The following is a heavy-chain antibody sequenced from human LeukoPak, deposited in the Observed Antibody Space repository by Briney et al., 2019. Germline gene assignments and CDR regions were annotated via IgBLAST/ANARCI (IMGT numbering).Heavy chain of an antibody. CDR2: IYYNGDT. J-gene: IGHJ5*02. Sequence: SETLSLTCSVSGDSITGYSWSWIRQTPGKGLEWIGYIYYNGDTHYNPSLNSRLPMSVDTPNKQFSLNLRSVTAADTAVYYCVRGPYGASISNWFDPWGQGLLVTVSS. CDR1: GDSITGYS. V-gene: IGHV4-59*01. CDR3: VRGPYGASISNWFDP. D-gene: IGHD4/OR15-4a*01.